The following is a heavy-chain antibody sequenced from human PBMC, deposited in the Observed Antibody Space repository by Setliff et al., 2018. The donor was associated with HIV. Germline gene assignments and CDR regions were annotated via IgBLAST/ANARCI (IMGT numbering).Heavy chain of an antibody. CDR3: AKGPVTDSEVYFDY. V-gene: IGHV3-7*03. J-gene: IGHJ4*02. Sequence: HPGGSLRLSCAASGLIFSSYWMSWVRQAPGKGLEWVANIKQDGSEKYYVDSVKGRFTISRDNAKNSLYLQMNSLRAEDTAVYYCAKGPVTDSEVYFDYWGQGTLVTVSS. CDR2: IKQDGSEK. CDR1: GLIFSSYW. D-gene: IGHD4-4*01.